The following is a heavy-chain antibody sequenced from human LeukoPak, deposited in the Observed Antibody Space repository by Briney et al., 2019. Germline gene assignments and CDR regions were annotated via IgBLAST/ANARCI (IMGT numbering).Heavy chain of an antibody. Sequence: ASVKVSCKASGYTFTGYYMHWVRQAPGQGLEWMGWINPNSGGTNYAQKFQGRVTMTRDTSISTAYMELSRLRSDDTAVYYCARDLLWFGESASDYWGQGTLVTVSS. J-gene: IGHJ4*02. CDR3: ARDLLWFGESASDY. V-gene: IGHV1-2*02. D-gene: IGHD3-10*01. CDR1: GYTFTGYY. CDR2: INPNSGGT.